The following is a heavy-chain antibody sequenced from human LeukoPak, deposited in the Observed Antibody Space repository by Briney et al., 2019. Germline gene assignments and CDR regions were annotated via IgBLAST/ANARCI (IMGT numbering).Heavy chain of an antibody. Sequence: SETLSLTCSVSGGSISGSNYYWGWIRQPPGKGLEWIGSMYYSGSSYYNPSLKSRVTISVDTSKNQFSLKLRAVTAADTAVYYCARMHDYGDYYFDYWGQGTLVTVSS. CDR1: GGSISGSNYY. D-gene: IGHD4-17*01. V-gene: IGHV4-39*01. J-gene: IGHJ4*02. CDR3: ARMHDYGDYYFDY. CDR2: MYYSGSS.